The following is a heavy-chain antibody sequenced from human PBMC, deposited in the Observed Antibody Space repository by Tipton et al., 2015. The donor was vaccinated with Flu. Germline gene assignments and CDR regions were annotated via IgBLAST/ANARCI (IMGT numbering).Heavy chain of an antibody. D-gene: IGHD1-7*01. J-gene: IGHJ4*02. CDR2: VSRTGST. CDR1: GDSISSDFY. CDR3: ARVAHNWNYSIDY. Sequence: TLSLTCAVSGDSISSDFYWAWIRQFPGKGLEWIGTVSRTGSTNYNPSLKSRVTISVDTSKNQFSLKLSSVTAADTAVYYCARVAHNWNYSIDYWGQGTLVTVSS. V-gene: IGHV4-38-2*01.